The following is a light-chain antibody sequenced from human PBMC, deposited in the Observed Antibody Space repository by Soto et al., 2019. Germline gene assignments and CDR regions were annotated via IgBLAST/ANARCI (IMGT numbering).Light chain of an antibody. CDR1: QGIGDY. CDR2: GAS. J-gene: IGKJ2*01. CDR3: QKYNSASYT. Sequence: DIQMTQSPSSLSASVGDRVTITCRASQGIGDYLAWYQQKAGKVPKLLIYGASILQSGVPSRFSGSGSGTDFTLTISSLQPEDVAADYCQKYNSASYTFGQGTKLEIK. V-gene: IGKV1-27*01.